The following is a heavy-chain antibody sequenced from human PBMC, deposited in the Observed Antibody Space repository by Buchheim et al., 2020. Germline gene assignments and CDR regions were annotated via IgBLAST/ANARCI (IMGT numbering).Heavy chain of an antibody. Sequence: QVQLQESGPGLVKPSETLSLTCTVSGGSISSYYWSWIRQPPGKGLEWIGYIYYSGSTNYNPSLKSRVTISVDTSQNQFSLKLSSVTAADTAVYYCARGVQYDFWSGPSPNFDYWGQGAL. CDR2: IYYSGST. CDR1: GGSISSYY. V-gene: IGHV4-59*01. D-gene: IGHD3-3*01. J-gene: IGHJ4*02. CDR3: ARGVQYDFWSGPSPNFDY.